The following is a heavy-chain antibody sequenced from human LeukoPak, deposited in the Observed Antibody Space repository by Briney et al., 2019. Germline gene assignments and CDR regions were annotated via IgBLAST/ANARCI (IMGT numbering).Heavy chain of an antibody. CDR2: IYYSGST. J-gene: IGHJ4*02. CDR3: ARAGALPYFESSGCYY. Sequence: SETLSLTCTVSGGSISSGHYYWGWIRQPPGKGLEWIGTIYYSGSTYYSPSLKSRVTISVDTSKNHFSLKLSSVTAADTAVYYCARAGALPYFESSGCYYWGPGTPVTVSS. CDR1: GGSISSGHYY. D-gene: IGHD3-22*01. V-gene: IGHV4-39*07.